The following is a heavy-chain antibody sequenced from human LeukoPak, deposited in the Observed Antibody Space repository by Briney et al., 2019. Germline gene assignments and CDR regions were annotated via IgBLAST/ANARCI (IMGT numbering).Heavy chain of an antibody. CDR1: GFTFSSYG. CDR3: AKDGTRLDRPHFGVDY. J-gene: IGHJ4*02. Sequence: GGSLRLSCAASGFTFSSYGMHWVRQAPGKGLEWVAVISYDGSNKYYADSVKGRFTISRDNSKNTLYLQMNSLRAEDTAVYYCAKDGTRLDRPHFGVDYWGQGTLVTVSS. V-gene: IGHV3-30*18. CDR2: ISYDGSNK. D-gene: IGHD1/OR15-1a*01.